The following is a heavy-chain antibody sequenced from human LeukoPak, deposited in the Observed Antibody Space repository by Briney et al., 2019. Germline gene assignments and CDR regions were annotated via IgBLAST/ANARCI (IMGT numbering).Heavy chain of an antibody. CDR2: IYTSGTT. CDR3: ARAGGSSHDVFLYY. V-gene: IGHV4-4*07. D-gene: IGHD2/OR15-2a*01. Sequence: SETLSLTCTVSGGSISNYYWSWIRQSAGKGLEWIGRIYTSGTTNYNPSLKSRVTMSVDTSKNQFSLKLSSVTAADTAVYYCARAGGSSHDVFLYYWGQGTLVTVSS. CDR1: GGSISNYY. J-gene: IGHJ4*02.